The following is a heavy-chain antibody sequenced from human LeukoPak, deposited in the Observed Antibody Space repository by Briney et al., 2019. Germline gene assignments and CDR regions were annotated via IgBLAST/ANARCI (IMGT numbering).Heavy chain of an antibody. Sequence: PSETLSLTCAVYGGSFSGYYWSWIRQPPGKGLEWIGEINHSGSTNYNPSLKSRVTISVDTSKNQFSLKLSSVTAADTAVYYCARGAPHAAVAEELQFDPWGQGTLVTVSS. D-gene: IGHD6-19*01. CDR3: ARGAPHAAVAEELQFDP. J-gene: IGHJ5*02. V-gene: IGHV4-34*01. CDR2: INHSGST. CDR1: GGSFSGYY.